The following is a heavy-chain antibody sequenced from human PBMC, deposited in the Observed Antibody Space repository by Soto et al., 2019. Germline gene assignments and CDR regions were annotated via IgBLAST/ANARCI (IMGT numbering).Heavy chain of an antibody. D-gene: IGHD3-10*01. V-gene: IGHV4-38-2*01. CDR3: ARVSPGVIYYYGMDV. CDR1: GYSISSGYY. J-gene: IGHJ6*02. Sequence: SETLSLTGAVSGYSISSGYYWGWIRQPPGKGLEWIGSIYHSGSTYYNPSLKSRVTISVDTSKNQFSLKLSSVTAADTAVYYCARVSPGVIYYYGMDVWGQGTTVTVSS. CDR2: IYHSGST.